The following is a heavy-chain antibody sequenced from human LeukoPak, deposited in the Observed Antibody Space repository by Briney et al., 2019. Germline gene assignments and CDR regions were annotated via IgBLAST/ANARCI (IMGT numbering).Heavy chain of an antibody. CDR2: IYYSGST. J-gene: IGHJ6*04. Sequence: SETLSLTCTVSGGSISSHYWSWIRQPPGKGLEWIGYIYYSGSTNYSPSLKSQVTISVGTSKNQFSLKLSSVTAADTAVYYCARAINYDFWSGYPLDVWGKGTTVTVSS. CDR1: GGSISSHY. D-gene: IGHD3-3*01. V-gene: IGHV4-59*11. CDR3: ARAINYDFWSGYPLDV.